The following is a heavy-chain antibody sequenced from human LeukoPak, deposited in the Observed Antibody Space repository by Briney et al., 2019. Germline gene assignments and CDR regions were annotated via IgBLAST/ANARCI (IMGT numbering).Heavy chain of an antibody. CDR1: GFTFSSYA. Sequence: PGRSLRLSCAASGFTFSSYAMHWVRQAPGKGLEWVAVISYDGSNKYYADSVKGRFTISRDNSKNSLYLQMNSLRAEDTAVYYCARDIALGDAFDIWGQGTMVTVSS. CDR3: ARDIALGDAFDI. V-gene: IGHV3-30*04. CDR2: ISYDGSNK. J-gene: IGHJ3*02. D-gene: IGHD6-13*01.